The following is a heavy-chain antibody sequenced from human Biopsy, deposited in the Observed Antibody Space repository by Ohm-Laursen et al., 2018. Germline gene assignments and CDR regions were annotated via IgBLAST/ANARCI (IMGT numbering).Heavy chain of an antibody. CDR3: ARDSGDGSGSYGGCFDP. CDR1: GHTLTGHY. CDR2: MNPDSGGT. J-gene: IGHJ5*02. Sequence: GASVKVSCKASGHTLTGHYMHWVRQAPGQGPEWMGWMNPDSGGTKYAQKFQGRVTMTRDTSISTAYMELSSLRSDDTAVYYCARDSGDGSGSYGGCFDPWGQGTLVTVSS. D-gene: IGHD3-10*01. V-gene: IGHV1-2*02.